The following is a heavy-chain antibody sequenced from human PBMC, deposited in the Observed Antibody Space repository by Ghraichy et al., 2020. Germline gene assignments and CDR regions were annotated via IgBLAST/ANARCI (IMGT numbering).Heavy chain of an antibody. CDR1: GGTFSSYA. CDR2: IIPIFGTA. D-gene: IGHD6-13*01. CDR3: AREEADSSSIFEP. Sequence: SVKVSCKASGGTFSSYAISWVRQAPGQGLEWMGGIIPIFGTANYAQKFQGRVTITADESTSTAYMELSSLRSEDTAVYYCAREEADSSSIFEPWGQGTLVTVSS. J-gene: IGHJ5*02. V-gene: IGHV1-69*13.